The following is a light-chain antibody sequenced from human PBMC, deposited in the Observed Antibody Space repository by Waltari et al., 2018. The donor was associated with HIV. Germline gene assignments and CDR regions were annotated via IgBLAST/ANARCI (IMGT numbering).Light chain of an antibody. J-gene: IGLJ1*01. CDR1: RSIIGSDY. V-gene: IGLV1-47*01. Sequence: QSVLTQPPSASGTPGQRVPVSCSGSRSIIGSDYVSSYQQLPGTDPKLLIYRNYQRPSGVPDRFSGSKSGTSASLAISGLRSEDEADYYCAAWDGSLSNYFFGTGTKVTVL. CDR3: AAWDGSLSNYF. CDR2: RNY.